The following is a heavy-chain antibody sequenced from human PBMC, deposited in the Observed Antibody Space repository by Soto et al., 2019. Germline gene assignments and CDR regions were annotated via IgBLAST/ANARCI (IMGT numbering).Heavy chain of an antibody. Sequence: QVQLVQSGAEVKKPGASVKVSCKASGYTFTSYAMHWVRQAPGQRLEWMGWINAGNGNTKYSQKFQGRVSITRDTAGSTAYMELSSLRSEDTAVYYCARDWPWGGNDYWGQGTLVTVSS. V-gene: IGHV1-3*01. CDR1: GYTFTSYA. CDR2: INAGNGNT. J-gene: IGHJ4*02. CDR3: ARDWPWGGNDY. D-gene: IGHD3-16*01.